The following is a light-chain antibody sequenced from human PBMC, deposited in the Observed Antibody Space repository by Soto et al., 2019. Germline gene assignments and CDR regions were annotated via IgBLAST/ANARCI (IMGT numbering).Light chain of an antibody. CDR1: QSVSSY. J-gene: IGKJ4*01. CDR2: DAS. V-gene: IGKV3-11*01. CDR3: QQRSNWPRT. Sequence: EIVLTQSPATLSLSPGERATLSCRASQSVSSYLAWYQQKPCQAPRLLIYDASNRATGIPARFSGSGSGTDVTLTISSLEPEDFAVYYCQQRSNWPRTFGGGTNVEIK.